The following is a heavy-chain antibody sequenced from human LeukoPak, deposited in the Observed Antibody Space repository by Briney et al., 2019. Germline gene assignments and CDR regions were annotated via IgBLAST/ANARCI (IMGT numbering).Heavy chain of an antibody. D-gene: IGHD3-22*01. Sequence: HGASVKVSCKASGYTFTGYYMHWVRQAPGQGLEWMGWINPNSGGTNYAQKFQGRVTMTRDTSISTAYMELSRLRSDDTAVYYCARESLTIIPDDFDIWGQGTMVAVSS. CDR1: GYTFTGYY. J-gene: IGHJ3*02. V-gene: IGHV1-2*02. CDR3: ARESLTIIPDDFDI. CDR2: INPNSGGT.